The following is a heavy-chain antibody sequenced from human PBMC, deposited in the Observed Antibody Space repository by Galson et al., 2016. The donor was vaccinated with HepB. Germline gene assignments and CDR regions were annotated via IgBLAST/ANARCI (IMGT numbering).Heavy chain of an antibody. Sequence: SVKISCKASGYTFTTYSISWVRQAPGQGPEWMGWISTYNGNANYAQKLQGRVTMTTDTSTSTAYMELRSLTSDDTAVYYCARTYYYDTSGYYRVFDIWGQGTMVTVSS. J-gene: IGHJ3*02. CDR3: ARTYYYDTSGYYRVFDI. V-gene: IGHV1-18*01. D-gene: IGHD3-22*01. CDR2: ISTYNGNA. CDR1: GYTFTTYS.